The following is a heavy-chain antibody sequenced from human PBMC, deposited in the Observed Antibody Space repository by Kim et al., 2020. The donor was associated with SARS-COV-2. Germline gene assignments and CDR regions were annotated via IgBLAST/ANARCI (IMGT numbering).Heavy chain of an antibody. D-gene: IGHD1-26*01. CDR1: GFTFSSYS. CDR3: ARVWVGATAVWFDP. CDR2: ISSSSSYI. J-gene: IGHJ5*02. Sequence: GGSLRLSCAASGFTFSSYSMNWVRQAPGKGLEWVSSISSSSSYIYYADSVKGRFTISRDNAKNSLYLQMNSLRAEDTAVYYCARVWVGATAVWFDPWGQGTLVTVSS. V-gene: IGHV3-21*01.